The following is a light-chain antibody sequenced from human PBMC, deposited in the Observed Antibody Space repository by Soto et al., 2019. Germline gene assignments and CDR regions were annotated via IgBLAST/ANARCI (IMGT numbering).Light chain of an antibody. J-gene: IGLJ3*02. V-gene: IGLV2-8*01. CDR2: EVD. Sequence: QSVLTQPPSASGSPGQSVTISCTGTSSDVGANNYVSWYQQHPGQAPKLIIHEVDKRPSGVPDRFSGSKSSNTASLTVSGLQAEDEAVYYCSSFAGRNAFGVFGGGTKVTVL. CDR1: SSDVGANNY. CDR3: SSFAGRNAFGV.